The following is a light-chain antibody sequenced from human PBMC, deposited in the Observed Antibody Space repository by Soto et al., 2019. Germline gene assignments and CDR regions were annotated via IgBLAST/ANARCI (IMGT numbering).Light chain of an antibody. CDR2: GSS. CDR1: QSVSSGQ. V-gene: IGKV3-20*01. Sequence: EIVLAQSPGTLSLSPGERATLSCRASQSVSSGQLAWYQQKPGQAPRLIISGSSGRATGIPDRFGGSGSGKDFPLTIGRLEPEDLAVYYCKQYATSRWRFGKGTRV. J-gene: IGKJ1*01. CDR3: KQYATSRWR.